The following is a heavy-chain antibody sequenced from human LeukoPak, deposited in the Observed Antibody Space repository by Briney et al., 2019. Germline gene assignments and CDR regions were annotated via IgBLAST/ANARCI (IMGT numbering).Heavy chain of an antibody. CDR3: AKFLPTHIVVANYYFDY. V-gene: IGHV3-23*01. Sequence: GASVKVSCKASGGTFSSYAMSWVRQAPGKGLEWVSAISGSGGSTYYADSVKGRFTISRDNSKNTLYLQMNSLRAEDTAVYYCAKFLPTHIVVANYYFDYWGQGTLVTVSS. CDR1: GGTFSSYA. J-gene: IGHJ4*02. CDR2: ISGSGGST. D-gene: IGHD2-21*01.